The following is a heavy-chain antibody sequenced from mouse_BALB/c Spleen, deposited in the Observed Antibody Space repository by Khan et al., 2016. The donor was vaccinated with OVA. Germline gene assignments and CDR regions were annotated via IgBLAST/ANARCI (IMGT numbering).Heavy chain of an antibody. J-gene: IGHJ2*01. Sequence: QVQLQQSGAELVKAGASVKMSCKASGYTFTSYWMHWVKQRLGQGLEWFAETNPINGRTYYNEKFKSKATLTVDKSSSTAYMLHSGPTFEDSAVYYCARIKKIVATYFDYWGQGTTRTVSS. CDR2: TNPINGRT. CDR1: GYTFTSYW. V-gene: IGHV1S81*02. CDR3: ARIKKIVATYFDY. D-gene: IGHD1-1*01.